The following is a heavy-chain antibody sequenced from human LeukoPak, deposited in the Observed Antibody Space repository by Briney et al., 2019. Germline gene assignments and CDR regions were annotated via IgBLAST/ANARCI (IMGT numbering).Heavy chain of an antibody. CDR2: IYYSGST. D-gene: IGHD2-2*02. J-gene: IGHJ4*02. Sequence: SETLSLTCTVSGGSLSSYYWSWIRQPPGKGLEWIGYIYYSGSTNYNPSLKSRVTISVDTSKNQFSLKLSSVTAADTAVYYCARDPDTDYFDYWGQGTLVTVSS. V-gene: IGHV4-59*01. CDR1: GGSLSSYY. CDR3: ARDPDTDYFDY.